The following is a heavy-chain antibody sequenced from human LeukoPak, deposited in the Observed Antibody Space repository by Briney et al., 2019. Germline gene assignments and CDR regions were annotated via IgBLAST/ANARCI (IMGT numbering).Heavy chain of an antibody. D-gene: IGHD4-23*01. CDR3: AKDRGSPGGSLDY. V-gene: IGHV3-30*02. Sequence: PGRSLRLSCAASGFTFSSYGMHWVRQAPGKGLEWVAFIRYDGSNKYYADSVKGRFTISRDNSKNTLYLQMNSLRAEDTAVYYCAKDRGSPGGSLDYWGQGTLVTVSS. CDR1: GFTFSSYG. CDR2: IRYDGSNK. J-gene: IGHJ4*02.